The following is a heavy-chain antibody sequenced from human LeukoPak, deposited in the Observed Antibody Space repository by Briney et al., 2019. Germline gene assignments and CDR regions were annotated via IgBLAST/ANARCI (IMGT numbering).Heavy chain of an antibody. CDR2: INPTGTGT. D-gene: IGHD2-8*02. J-gene: IGHJ4*02. Sequence: ASVKVSCKAPGYTFTNYFMHWVRQAPGQGLEWMGLINPTGTGTNYAQKFRGRVTLTRDTSTTTVYMELSSLRSEDTAVYYCAREESGGYFDYWGQGTPVTVPS. CDR1: GYTFTNYF. CDR3: AREESGGYFDY. V-gene: IGHV1-46*01.